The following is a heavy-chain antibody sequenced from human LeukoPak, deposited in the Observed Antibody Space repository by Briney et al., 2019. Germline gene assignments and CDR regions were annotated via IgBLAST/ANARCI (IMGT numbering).Heavy chain of an antibody. J-gene: IGHJ4*02. CDR3: ARAHSSSSPDIDY. Sequence: ASVKVSCKASGYTFTSYGISWVRQAPGQGEEGRGWISAYNGNTNYAQKLQGRVTMTTDTYTSKAYMELRSLRSDDTAVYYCARAHSSSSPDIDYWGQGTLVTVSS. CDR1: GYTFTSYG. V-gene: IGHV1-18*01. D-gene: IGHD6-6*01. CDR2: ISAYNGNT.